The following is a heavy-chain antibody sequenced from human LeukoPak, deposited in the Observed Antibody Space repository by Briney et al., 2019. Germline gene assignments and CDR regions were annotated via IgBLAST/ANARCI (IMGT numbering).Heavy chain of an antibody. CDR3: ARAGVVVVPAAMPGGFYYFDY. J-gene: IGHJ4*02. V-gene: IGHV7-4-1*02. CDR1: GYTFTSYA. D-gene: IGHD2-2*01. CDR2: INTNTGNP. Sequence: ASVKVSCKASGYTFTSYAMNWVRQAPGQGLEWMGWINTNTGNPTYAQGFTGRFVFSLDTSVSTAYLQISSLKAEDTAVYYCARAGVVVVPAAMPGGFYYFDYWGQGTLVTVSS.